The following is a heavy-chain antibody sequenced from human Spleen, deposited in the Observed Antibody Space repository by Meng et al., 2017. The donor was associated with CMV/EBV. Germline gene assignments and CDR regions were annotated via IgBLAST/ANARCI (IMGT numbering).Heavy chain of an antibody. V-gene: IGHV3-23*01. CDR1: GFSFSNYA. CDR2: ISGSGGST. Sequence: ASGFSFSNYAMSWVSEAPGKGREWVSGISGSGGSTDYTDSVKGRFTISRDNSKNTLSLQMNSLRAVDTAVYYCAKHVTDMGMVVLDYWGQGTLVTVSS. J-gene: IGHJ4*02. CDR3: AKHVTDMGMVVLDY. D-gene: IGHD3-10*01.